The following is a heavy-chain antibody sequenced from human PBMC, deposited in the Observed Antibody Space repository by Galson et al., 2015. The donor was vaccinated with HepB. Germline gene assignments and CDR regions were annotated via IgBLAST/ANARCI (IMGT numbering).Heavy chain of an antibody. CDR1: GYSFTSYW. J-gene: IGHJ3*02. Sequence: QSGAEVKKPGESLRISCKGSGYSFTSYWISWVRQMPGKGLEWMGRVDPSDSYTNYSPSFQGHVTISADKSISTAYLQWSSLKASDTAMYYCARGGLTAIQRAPNNDAFDIWGQGTMVTVSS. CDR3: ARGGLTAIQRAPNNDAFDI. D-gene: IGHD2-21*02. CDR2: VDPSDSYT. V-gene: IGHV5-10-1*01.